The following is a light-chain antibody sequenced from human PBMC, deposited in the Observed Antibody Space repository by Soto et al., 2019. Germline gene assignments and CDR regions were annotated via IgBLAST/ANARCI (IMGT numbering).Light chain of an antibody. J-gene: IGKJ1*01. CDR2: GVS. V-gene: IGKV3-15*01. CDR1: QSVGTN. CDR3: QQYNNWPQT. Sequence: ERVLTQSPATLSVSPGESVTLSCRASQSVGTNLAWYQQKPGQAPSLLIYGVSTMATGIPSRFSGSGSGRQFTLTISSLQSEDFAIYYCQQYNNWPQTFGQGTKVDIK.